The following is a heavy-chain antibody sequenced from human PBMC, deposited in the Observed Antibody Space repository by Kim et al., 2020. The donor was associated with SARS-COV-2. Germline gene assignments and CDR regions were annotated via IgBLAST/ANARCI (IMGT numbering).Heavy chain of an antibody. J-gene: IGHJ4*02. Sequence: GGSLRLSCAASGFTFRNYAMSWVRQAPGKGLEWVSSGTTSGGMTYYPDSVKGRFTISRDNSKNTLYLQMNSLRAEDSAVYYCAKGGGAYRKFDCWGQGTLVTVSS. D-gene: IGHD5-18*01. CDR2: GTTSGGMT. V-gene: IGHV3-23*01. CDR1: GFTFRNYA. CDR3: AKGGGAYRKFDC.